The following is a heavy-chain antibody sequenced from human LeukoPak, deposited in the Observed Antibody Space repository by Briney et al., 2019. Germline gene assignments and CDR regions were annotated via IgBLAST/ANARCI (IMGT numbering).Heavy chain of an antibody. CDR3: ARDRGIVGATQGVFDY. D-gene: IGHD1-26*01. V-gene: IGHV1-18*01. CDR2: ISAYNGNT. J-gene: IGHJ4*02. Sequence: ASVKVSCKASGYTFTSYGVNWVRQAPGQGLEWMGWISAYNGNTNYAQKLQGRVTMTTDTSTSTAYMELRSLRSDDTAVYYCARDRGIVGATQGVFDYWGQGTLVTVSS. CDR1: GYTFTSYG.